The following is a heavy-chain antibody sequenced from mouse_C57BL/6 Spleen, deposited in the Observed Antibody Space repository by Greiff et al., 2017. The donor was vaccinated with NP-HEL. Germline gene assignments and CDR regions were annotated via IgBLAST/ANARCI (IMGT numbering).Heavy chain of an antibody. J-gene: IGHJ2*01. D-gene: IGHD2-2*01. Sequence: EVHLVESGPGLVKPSQSLSLTCSVTGYSITSGYYWNWIRQFPGNKLEWMGYISYDGSNNYNPSLKNRISITRDTSKNQFFLKLNSVTTEDTATYYCARDGYPYYFDYWGQGTTLTVSS. CDR1: GYSITSGYY. CDR3: ARDGYPYYFDY. V-gene: IGHV3-6*01. CDR2: ISYDGSN.